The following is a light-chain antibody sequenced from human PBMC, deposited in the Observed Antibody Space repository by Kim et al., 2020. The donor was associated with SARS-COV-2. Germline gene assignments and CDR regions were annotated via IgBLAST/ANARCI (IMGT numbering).Light chain of an antibody. V-gene: IGKV4-1*01. CDR2: WAS. CDR1: QSVLYSSNNKSY. CDR3: QQYYSTPIT. Sequence: TINCKSSQSVLYSSNNKSYLAWYQQKPGQPPKLLIYWASTRESGVPDRFSGSGSGTDFTLTISSLQAEDVAVYYCQQYYSTPITFGQGTRLEIK. J-gene: IGKJ5*01.